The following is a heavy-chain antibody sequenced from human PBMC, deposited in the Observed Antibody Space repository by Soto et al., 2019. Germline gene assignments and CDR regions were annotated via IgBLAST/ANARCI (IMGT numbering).Heavy chain of an antibody. Sequence: QVQLVESGGGLVKPGGSLRLSCAASGFTFSDYYMSWIRQAPGKGLEWVSYISSSGSTIYYADSVKGRFTISRDNAKNSLYLQMNSLSDVDTTVYASARRWVVGANWYFDLWGRGTLVTVSS. CDR2: ISSSGSTI. D-gene: IGHD2-15*01. CDR3: ARRWVVGANWYFDL. J-gene: IGHJ2*01. CDR1: GFTFSDYY. V-gene: IGHV3-11*01.